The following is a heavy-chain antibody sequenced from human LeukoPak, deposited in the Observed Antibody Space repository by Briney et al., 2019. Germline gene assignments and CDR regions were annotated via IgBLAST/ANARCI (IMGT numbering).Heavy chain of an antibody. V-gene: IGHV1-2*02. J-gene: IGHJ4*02. CDR2: INPNSGGT. Sequence: ASVKVSCKASGYTFTGYYMHWVQQAPGQGLEWMGWINPNSGGTNYAQKFQGGVTMTRDTSISTAYMELSRLRSDDTAVYYCARVLIDSGYDSWFVYWGQGTLVTVSS. CDR1: GYTFTGYY. D-gene: IGHD5-12*01. CDR3: ARVLIDSGYDSWFVY.